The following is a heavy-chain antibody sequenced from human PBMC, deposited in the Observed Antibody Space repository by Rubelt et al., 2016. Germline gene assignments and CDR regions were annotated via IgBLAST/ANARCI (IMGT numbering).Heavy chain of an antibody. V-gene: IGHV3-30*03. Sequence: VHLVESGGGLVKPGGSLRLSCAASGFTFSSYGMHWVRQAPGKGLEWVAVISYDGSNKYYADSVKGRFPTARGNAKNSLYLQMNSRRAEDTAVYYCARDTGYCSSTSCYARGFDYWGQGTLVTVSS. CDR2: ISYDGSNK. CDR3: ARDTGYCSSTSCYARGFDY. CDR1: GFTFSSYG. J-gene: IGHJ4*02. D-gene: IGHD2-2*01.